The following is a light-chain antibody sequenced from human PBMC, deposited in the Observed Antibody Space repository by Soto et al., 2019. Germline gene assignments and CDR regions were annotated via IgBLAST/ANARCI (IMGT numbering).Light chain of an antibody. CDR1: SSDVGSYNL. V-gene: IGLV2-23*03. Sequence: QSALTQRASVSGSPGQSITISCTGTSSDVGSYNLVSWYQQHPGKAPKLMIYEGSKRPSGVSNRFSGSKSGNTASLTISGLQAEDEADYYCCSYAGSSTFAVFGGGTKLTVL. J-gene: IGLJ2*01. CDR2: EGS. CDR3: CSYAGSSTFAV.